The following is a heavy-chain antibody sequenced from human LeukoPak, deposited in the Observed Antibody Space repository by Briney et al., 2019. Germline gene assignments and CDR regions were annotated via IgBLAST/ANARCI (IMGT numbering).Heavy chain of an antibody. Sequence: GGSLRLSCTASGFTFGDYAMSWVRQAPGKGLEWVSYISSSGSTKYYADSVKGRFTISRDNAKNSLYLQMNSLRAEDTAVYYCAREFRGVTRYFDYWGQGTLVTVSS. CDR3: AREFRGVTRYFDY. CDR2: ISSSGSTK. V-gene: IGHV3-48*03. D-gene: IGHD3-10*01. J-gene: IGHJ4*02. CDR1: GFTFGDYA.